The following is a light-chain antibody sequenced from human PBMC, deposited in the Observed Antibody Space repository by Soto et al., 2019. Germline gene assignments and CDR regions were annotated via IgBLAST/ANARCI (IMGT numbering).Light chain of an antibody. CDR3: SSYTSSSTWV. CDR1: SSDVGDYNY. J-gene: IGLJ3*02. Sequence: QSALAQPASVSGSPGQAITISCTGTSSDVGDYNYVSWYQQHPGKAPKLMIYEVSNRPPGVSSRFSGSKSGNTASLTISGLQAEDEAYYYCSSYTSSSTWVFGGGTKVTVL. V-gene: IGLV2-14*01. CDR2: EVS.